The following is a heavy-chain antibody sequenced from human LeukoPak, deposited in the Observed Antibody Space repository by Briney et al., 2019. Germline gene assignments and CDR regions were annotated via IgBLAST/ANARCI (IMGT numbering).Heavy chain of an antibody. CDR2: ITSDGSGI. V-gene: IGHV3-74*01. CDR3: ASGRLVGAPDY. D-gene: IGHD1-26*01. J-gene: IGHJ4*02. Sequence: QPGGSLRLSCAASGFTFSSCWMHWVRQPPGKGLVWVSRITSDGSGIGYADSVKGRFSTSGDNAKNTLYLQMNSLRAEDTAVYYCASGRLVGAPDYWGQGTLVTVSS. CDR1: GFTFSSCW.